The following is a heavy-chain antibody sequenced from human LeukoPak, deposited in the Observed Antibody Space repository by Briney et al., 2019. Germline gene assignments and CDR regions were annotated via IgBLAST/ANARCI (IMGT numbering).Heavy chain of an antibody. Sequence: GGSLRLSCAASGFTFSSYAMSWVRQAPGKGLEWGSAISGSGGSTYYADSVKGRFTISRDNPKNTLYLQMNSLRAEDTAVYYCAKDSSGWYGGFDYWGQGTLVTVSS. D-gene: IGHD6-19*01. CDR1: GFTFSSYA. CDR2: ISGSGGST. V-gene: IGHV3-23*01. J-gene: IGHJ4*02. CDR3: AKDSSGWYGGFDY.